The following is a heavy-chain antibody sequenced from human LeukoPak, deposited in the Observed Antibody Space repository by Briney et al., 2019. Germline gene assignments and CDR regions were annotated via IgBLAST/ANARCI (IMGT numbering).Heavy chain of an antibody. CDR3: ARDRPGGLRYFDWLSY. Sequence: ASVKVSCKASGYTFTSYGISWVRQAPGQGLEWMGWISAYNGNTNYAQKLQGRVTMTTDTSTSTAYMELRSLRSDDTAVYYCARDRPGGLRYFDWLSYWGQGTLVTASS. J-gene: IGHJ4*02. CDR2: ISAYNGNT. CDR1: GYTFTSYG. V-gene: IGHV1-18*01. D-gene: IGHD3-9*01.